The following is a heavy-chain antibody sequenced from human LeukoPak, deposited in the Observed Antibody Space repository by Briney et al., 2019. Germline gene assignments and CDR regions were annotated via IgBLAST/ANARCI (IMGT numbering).Heavy chain of an antibody. CDR2: IYVGGTT. CDR3: AKSSDSSGRYTHGLDV. J-gene: IGHJ6*02. D-gene: IGHD3-22*01. Sequence: GGSLRLSCAASGFIVSSNYMTWVRQAPGKGLEWVSVIYVGGTTYYADSVRGRFTISRDNFRNTVYLQMNSLRAEDTAIYYCAKSSDSSGRYTHGLDVWGQGTTVTVSS. V-gene: IGHV3-53*01. CDR1: GFIVSSNY.